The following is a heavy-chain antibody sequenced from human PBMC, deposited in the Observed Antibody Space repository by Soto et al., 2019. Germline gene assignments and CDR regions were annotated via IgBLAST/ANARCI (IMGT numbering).Heavy chain of an antibody. CDR1: GCSFTSYW. J-gene: IGHJ3*02. V-gene: IGHV5-51*01. D-gene: IGHD3-10*01. CDR2: IYPRDSDH. CDR3: ARMGIYGNTKGDAFDI. Sequence: GESLKISCKGSGCSFTSYWIGWVRQMPGKGLEWMGIIYPRDSDHKYYPSFQGQVTMSVDKSTATAYLQWSSLKASDTAMYYCARMGIYGNTKGDAFDIWGQGTMVTVSS.